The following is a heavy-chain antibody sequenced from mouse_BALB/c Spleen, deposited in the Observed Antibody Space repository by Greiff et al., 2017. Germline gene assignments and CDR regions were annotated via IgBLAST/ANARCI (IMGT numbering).Heavy chain of an antibody. D-gene: IGHD1-2*01. CDR1: GYTFTSYW. CDR3: ARLSTTATMDY. CDR2: INPSTGYT. V-gene: IGHV1-7*01. Sequence: QVQLQQSGAELAKPGASVKMSCKASGYTFTSYWMHWVKQRPGQGLEWIGYINPSTGYTDYNQKFKDKATLTADKSSSTAYMQLSSLTSEDSAVYFCARLSTTATMDYWGQGTSVTVSS. J-gene: IGHJ4*01.